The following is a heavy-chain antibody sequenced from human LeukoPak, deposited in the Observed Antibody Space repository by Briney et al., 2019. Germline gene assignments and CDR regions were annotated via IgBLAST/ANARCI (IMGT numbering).Heavy chain of an antibody. Sequence: GGSLRLSCVVSGFTFNNYEMNWARQAPGKGLEWVSYISQSGSTTRYTDSVKGRFTISRDNAKNSLYLQLSSLRVEDMGVYYCARDGETAAPWALDLWGQGTVVSVSS. D-gene: IGHD3-10*01. CDR2: ISQSGSTT. V-gene: IGHV3-48*03. CDR1: GFTFNNYE. CDR3: ARDGETAAPWALDL. J-gene: IGHJ3*01.